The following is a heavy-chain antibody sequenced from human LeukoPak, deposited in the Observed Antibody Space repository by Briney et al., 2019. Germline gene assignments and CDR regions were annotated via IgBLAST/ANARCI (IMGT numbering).Heavy chain of an antibody. CDR1: GFTVSSNY. D-gene: IGHD2-2*03. CDR2: IYSGGST. CDR3: ARGRSYWIYYYYYMDV. Sequence: GGSLRLSCAASGFTVSSNYMSWVRQAPGKGLEWVSVIYSGGSTYYADSVKGRFTISRDNSKNTLYLQMNSLRAEDTAVYYCARGRSYWIYYYYYMDVWGKGTTVTVSS. J-gene: IGHJ6*03. V-gene: IGHV3-66*01.